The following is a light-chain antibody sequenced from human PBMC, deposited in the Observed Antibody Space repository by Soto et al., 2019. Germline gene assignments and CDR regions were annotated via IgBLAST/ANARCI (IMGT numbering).Light chain of an antibody. J-gene: IGKJ4*01. CDR3: QQTYNIFPFT. Sequence: DIRMTQSPSSLSASVGDRVTITCRASENINTNLNWYQQKPGKAPNLLVYGASHLQTGVTSRFSGSGSGTDLTLTITSLQADDYATYFCQQTYNIFPFTFGGGTKVDIK. CDR2: GAS. CDR1: ENINTN. V-gene: IGKV1-39*01.